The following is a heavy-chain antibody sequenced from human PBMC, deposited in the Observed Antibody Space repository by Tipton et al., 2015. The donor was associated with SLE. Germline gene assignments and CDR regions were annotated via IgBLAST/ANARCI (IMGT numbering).Heavy chain of an antibody. V-gene: IGHV4-4*07. CDR2: IYPSGSI. Sequence: TLSLTCTVSGDSINSHYWSWIRQPAGKGLQWIGRIYPSGSINYNPSLKSRVTMSVDTSKNQFSLRLNSVTAADTALYYCARAVAGNSEYFDYWGHGTLVTVSS. CDR1: GDSINSHY. CDR3: ARAVAGNSEYFDY. J-gene: IGHJ4*01. D-gene: IGHD6-19*01.